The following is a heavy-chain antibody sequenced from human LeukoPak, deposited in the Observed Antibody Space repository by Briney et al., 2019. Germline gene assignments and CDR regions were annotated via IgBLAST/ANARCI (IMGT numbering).Heavy chain of an antibody. J-gene: IGHJ6*03. V-gene: IGHV4-59*01. CDR1: GGSISSYY. CDR2: IYYSGST. D-gene: IGHD2-8*01. CDR3: ARKGGVLMVYTAHYYYYMDV. Sequence: SETLSLTCTVSGGSISSYYWSWIRQPPGKGLEWIGYIYYSGSTNYNPSLKSRVTISVDTSKNQFSLKLSSVTAADTAVYYCARKGGVLMVYTAHYYYYMDVWGKGTTVTVSS.